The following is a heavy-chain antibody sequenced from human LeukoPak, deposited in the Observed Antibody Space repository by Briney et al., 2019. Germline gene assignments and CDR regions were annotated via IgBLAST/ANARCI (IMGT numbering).Heavy chain of an antibody. CDR3: ARDDDGRGYPDY. D-gene: IGHD3-22*01. Sequence: SETLSLTCVVSGASISAYYWYWIRQPAGKGLEWIWRIYISGPTNYNPSLKSRVTMSLDTSKNQLSLKLRSVTAADTAVYYCARDDDGRGYPDYWGQGTLVTVSP. CDR1: GASISAYY. V-gene: IGHV4-4*07. J-gene: IGHJ4*02. CDR2: IYISGPT.